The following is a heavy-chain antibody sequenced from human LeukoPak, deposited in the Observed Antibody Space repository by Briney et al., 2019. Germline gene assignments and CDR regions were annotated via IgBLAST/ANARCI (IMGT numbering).Heavy chain of an antibody. V-gene: IGHV3-66*01. CDR3: ARCLSRVYYGMDV. D-gene: IGHD2/OR15-2a*01. CDR2: IYSGGST. J-gene: IGHJ6*02. CDR1: RFTVSSNY. Sequence: GGSLRLSCAASRFTVSSNYMSWVRQAPGKGLEWVSVIYSGGSTYYADSVKGRFTISRDNSKNTLYLQMNSLRAEDTAVYYCARCLSRVYYGMDVWGQGTTVTVSS.